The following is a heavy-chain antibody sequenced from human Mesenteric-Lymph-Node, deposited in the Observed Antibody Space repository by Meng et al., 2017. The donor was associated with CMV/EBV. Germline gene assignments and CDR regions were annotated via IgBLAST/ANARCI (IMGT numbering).Heavy chain of an antibody. CDR2: TYYRSKWYN. D-gene: IGHD5-18*01. Sequence: CAITGDSVSSNSAAWNWIRQSPSRGLEWLGRTYYRSKWYNDYAVSVKSRITINPDTSKNQFSLQLNSVTPEDMAVYYCAKNVDTAMVNWGQGTLVTVSS. J-gene: IGHJ4*02. V-gene: IGHV6-1*01. CDR3: AKNVDTAMVN. CDR1: GDSVSSNSAA.